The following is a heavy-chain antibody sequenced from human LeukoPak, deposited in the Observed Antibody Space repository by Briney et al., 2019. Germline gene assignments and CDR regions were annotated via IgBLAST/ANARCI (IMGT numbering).Heavy chain of an antibody. CDR1: GFIFSSYG. Sequence: GGPLRLSCAASGFIFSSYGMHWVRQAPGKGLEGVAFIRYDGSNKYYADSMKGRFTISRDNSKNTLYLQMNSLRAEDTAVYYCAKGGSGYFWDWFDPWGQGTLVTVSS. J-gene: IGHJ5*02. CDR2: IRYDGSNK. CDR3: AKGGSGYFWDWFDP. V-gene: IGHV3-30*02. D-gene: IGHD5-12*01.